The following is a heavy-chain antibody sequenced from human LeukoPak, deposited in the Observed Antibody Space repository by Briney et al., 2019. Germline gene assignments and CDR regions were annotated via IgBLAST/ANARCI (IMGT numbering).Heavy chain of an antibody. J-gene: IGHJ4*02. CDR1: GYTLTELS. D-gene: IGHD1-26*01. CDR3: ATSSQWELLVGYFDY. CDR2: FDPGDGET. Sequence: ASVKVSCKVSGYTLTELSMHWVRQAPGKGLEWMGGFDPGDGETIYAQKFQGRVTMTEDTSTDTAYMELSSLRSEDTAVYYCATSSQWELLVGYFDYWGQGTLVTVSS. V-gene: IGHV1-24*01.